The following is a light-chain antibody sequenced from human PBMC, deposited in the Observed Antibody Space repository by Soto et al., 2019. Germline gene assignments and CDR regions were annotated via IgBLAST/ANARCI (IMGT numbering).Light chain of an antibody. J-gene: IGLJ1*01. Sequence: QSALTQPASVSGSPGQSITISCTGTSSDVGSHNLVSWYQQYPGKVPKLMIYERSNRPSGVSDRFSGSKSGNTASLTISGLQAEDEADYFCCSYAGSYTHVFGTGTKVTVL. CDR3: CSYAGSYTHV. CDR2: ERS. CDR1: SSDVGSHNL. V-gene: IGLV2-23*01.